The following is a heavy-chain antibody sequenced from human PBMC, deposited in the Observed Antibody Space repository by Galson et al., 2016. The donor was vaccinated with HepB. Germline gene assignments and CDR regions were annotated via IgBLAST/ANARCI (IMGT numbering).Heavy chain of an antibody. V-gene: IGHV4-31*03. Sequence: TLSLTCSVSGGSVSSKGYSWTWIRQHPGKGLEWIGYIYYTGNTYYNPSLKSRLDMSVDTSKKQVSLRLSSVTVADTAVYYCARDRYLDSSGHNYLDPWGQGTLVTVSS. D-gene: IGHD3-22*01. CDR2: IYYTGNT. CDR1: GGSVSSKGYS. CDR3: ARDRYLDSSGHNYLDP. J-gene: IGHJ5*02.